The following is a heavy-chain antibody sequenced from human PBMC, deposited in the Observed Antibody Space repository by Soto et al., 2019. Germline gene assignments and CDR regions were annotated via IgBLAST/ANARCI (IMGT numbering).Heavy chain of an antibody. CDR2: IIPIFGTA. Sequence: QVQLVQSGAEVKKPGSSVKVSCKASGGTFSSYAISWVRQAPGQGLEWMGGIIPIFGTANYAQKFQGRVTITADESTSTAYMELSSLRSEDTAVYYCTARITMVRGVVYYYYYGMDVWGKGTTVTVSS. CDR1: GGTFSSYA. V-gene: IGHV1-69*12. J-gene: IGHJ6*04. CDR3: TARITMVRGVVYYYYYGMDV. D-gene: IGHD3-10*01.